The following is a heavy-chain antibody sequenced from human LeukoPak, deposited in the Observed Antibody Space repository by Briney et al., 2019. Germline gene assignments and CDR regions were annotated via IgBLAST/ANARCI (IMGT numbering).Heavy chain of an antibody. J-gene: IGHJ4*02. CDR1: GYTFTSYD. CDR2: MNPNSGNT. V-gene: IGHV1-8*01. Sequence: ASVKVSCKASGYTFTSYDINWVRQATGQGLEWMGWMNPNSGNTGYAQKFQGRVTMTRNTSISTAYMELSSLRSEDTAVYYCASMNGYSSSWYGEESFDYWGQGTLVTVSS. CDR3: ASMNGYSSSWYGEESFDY. D-gene: IGHD6-13*01.